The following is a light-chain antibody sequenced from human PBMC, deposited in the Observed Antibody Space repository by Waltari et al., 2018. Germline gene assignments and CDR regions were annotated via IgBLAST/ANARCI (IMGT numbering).Light chain of an antibody. Sequence: EIVVTQSPATLSVYPGERATLSCRASQSLNDNLAWYQQKPGQAPRPLICGASLRAPGVPVRFSGSGSGTEFTLTIDSLQPEDFAVYYCQQYNNWPPYTFGQGTQLDIK. CDR2: GAS. CDR1: QSLNDN. J-gene: IGKJ2*01. CDR3: QQYNNWPPYT. V-gene: IGKV3-15*01.